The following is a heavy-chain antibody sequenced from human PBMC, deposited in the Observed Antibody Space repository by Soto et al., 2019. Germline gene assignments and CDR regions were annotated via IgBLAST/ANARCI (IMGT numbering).Heavy chain of an antibody. CDR1: GVTFNSFD. CDR2: ISGSGGGT. CDR3: AKKSGNYHYFDY. D-gene: IGHD1-26*01. J-gene: IGHJ4*02. V-gene: IGHV3-23*01. Sequence: GGFLRLSCAASGVTFNSFDMRWVRQAPGKGLEWISTISGSGGGTWYADSVKGRFTVSRGNSKNTVDLQMNSLRAEDTAVYFCAKKSGNYHYFDYWGQGTLVTVSS.